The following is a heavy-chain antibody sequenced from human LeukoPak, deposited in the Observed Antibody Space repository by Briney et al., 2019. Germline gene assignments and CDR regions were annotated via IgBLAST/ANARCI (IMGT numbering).Heavy chain of an antibody. CDR3: ARARTSDYYDSSGYYYPFDY. V-gene: IGHV1-18*01. CDR1: GYTFTSYG. J-gene: IGHJ4*02. D-gene: IGHD3-22*01. Sequence: ASVKVSCKASGYTFTSYGISWVRQAPGQGLEWMGWISAYNGNTNYAQKLQGRVTITRDTSASTAYMELSSLRSEDTAVYYCARARTSDYYDSSGYYYPFDYWGQGTLVTVSS. CDR2: ISAYNGNT.